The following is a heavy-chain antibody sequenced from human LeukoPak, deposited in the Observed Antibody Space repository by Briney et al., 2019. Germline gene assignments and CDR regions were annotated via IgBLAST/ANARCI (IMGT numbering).Heavy chain of an antibody. CDR2: ISTSSSYT. CDR1: GFTFSDYY. Sequence: PGGSLRLSCAASGFTFSDYYMSWIRQAPGKGLGWVSYISTSSSYTNYADSVKGRFTISRDNSKTTLSLEMNSLRAEDTAVYYCARWGNYKVMDVWGQGTTVTVSS. V-gene: IGHV3-11*06. D-gene: IGHD1-7*01. CDR3: ARWGNYKVMDV. J-gene: IGHJ6*02.